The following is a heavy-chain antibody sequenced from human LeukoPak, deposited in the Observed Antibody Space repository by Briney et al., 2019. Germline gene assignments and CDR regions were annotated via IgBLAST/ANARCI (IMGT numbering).Heavy chain of an antibody. D-gene: IGHD3-10*01. CDR1: GYTFTGYY. J-gene: IGHJ4*02. CDR3: ARGRYYYGSGSSPLDY. V-gene: IGHV1-2*02. Sequence: ASVKVSCKASGYTFTGYYMHWVRQAPGQGLEWMGWINPNSGGTNYAQKFQSRVTMTRDTSISTAYMELSRLRSDDTAVYYCARGRYYYGSGSSPLDYWGQGTLVTVSS. CDR2: INPNSGGT.